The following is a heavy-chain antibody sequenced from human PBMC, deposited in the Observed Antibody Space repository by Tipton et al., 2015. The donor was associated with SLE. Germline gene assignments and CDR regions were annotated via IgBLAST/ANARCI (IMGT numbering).Heavy chain of an antibody. J-gene: IGHJ4*02. Sequence: TLSLTCTVSGGSISNYFWSWIRQPPGKGLEWIGYIDYSGNTNYNPSLKSRVTMSVDTSNNQFPLTLSSVTAADTAMFYCARGGGEYYFDYWGQGTLVTVSS. CDR3: ARGGGEYYFDY. CDR1: GGSISNYF. CDR2: IDYSGNT. V-gene: IGHV4-59*01. D-gene: IGHD3-10*01.